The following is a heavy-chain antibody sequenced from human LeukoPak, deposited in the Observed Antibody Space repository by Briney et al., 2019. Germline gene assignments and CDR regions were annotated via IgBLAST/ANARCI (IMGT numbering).Heavy chain of an antibody. D-gene: IGHD6-6*01. Sequence: GGSLRLSCAASGFTVSSNYMSWVRQAPGKGLEWVSVIYSGGSTYYADSVKGRFTISRHNSKNTLYLQMNSLRAEDTAVYYCARDGVLYSSSSAAYWGQGTLVTVSS. V-gene: IGHV3-53*04. J-gene: IGHJ4*02. CDR1: GFTVSSNY. CDR3: ARDGVLYSSSSAAY. CDR2: IYSGGST.